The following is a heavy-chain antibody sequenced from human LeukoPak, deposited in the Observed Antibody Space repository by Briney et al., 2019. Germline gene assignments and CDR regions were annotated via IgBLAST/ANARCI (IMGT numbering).Heavy chain of an antibody. D-gene: IGHD3-3*01. CDR3: ARVGRFGLYYYYYYYMDV. J-gene: IGHJ6*03. Sequence: PSETLSLTCAVYGGSFSGYYWSWIRQPPGKGLEWIGEINHSGSTNYNPSLKSRVTISVDTSKNQFSLKLSSVTAADTAVYYCARVGRFGLYYYYYYYMDVWGKGTTVTISS. CDR2: INHSGST. CDR1: GGSFSGYY. V-gene: IGHV4-34*01.